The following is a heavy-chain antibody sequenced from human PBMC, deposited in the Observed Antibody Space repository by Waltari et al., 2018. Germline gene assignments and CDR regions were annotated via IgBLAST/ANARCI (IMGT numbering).Heavy chain of an antibody. D-gene: IGHD3-10*01. CDR1: GFTVSSNY. CDR3: TTSHGSGSYGYYYYYMDV. Sequence: EVQLVETGGGLIQPGGSLRLSCAASGFTVSSNYMSWVRQAPGKGLEWVSVIYSGGSTYYADSVKGRFTISRDNSKNTLYLQMNSLKTEDTAVYYCTTSHGSGSYGYYYYYMDVWGKGTTVTVSS. J-gene: IGHJ6*03. CDR2: IYSGGST. V-gene: IGHV3-53*02.